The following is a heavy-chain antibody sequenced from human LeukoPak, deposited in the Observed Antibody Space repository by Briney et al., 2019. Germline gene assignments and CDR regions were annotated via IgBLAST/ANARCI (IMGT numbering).Heavy chain of an antibody. CDR3: AREDYYDSSGYSLFDY. D-gene: IGHD3-22*01. J-gene: IGHJ4*02. CDR2: IIPTFGTA. CDR1: GGTFSRYA. Sequence: SVKVSCKASGGTFSRYAISWVRQAPGQGLEWMGGIIPTFGTANYAQKFQGRVTITTDESTSTAYMELSSLRSEDTAVYYCAREDYYDSSGYSLFDYWGQGTLVTVSS. V-gene: IGHV1-69*05.